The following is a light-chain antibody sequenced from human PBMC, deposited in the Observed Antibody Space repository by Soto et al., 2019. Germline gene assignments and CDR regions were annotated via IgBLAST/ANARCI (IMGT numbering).Light chain of an antibody. CDR1: SRDVGSYNR. CDR2: EVS. CDR3: SSFTSSSTYV. Sequence: QSWLTQPPSLSASPGQAGTISCTGTSRDVGSYNRVSWYQQPPGTAPKLMIYEVSNRPSGVPDRFSGSKSGNTASLTISGLQAEDEADYYCSSFTSSSTYVFGTGTKVTV. J-gene: IGLJ1*01. V-gene: IGLV2-18*02.